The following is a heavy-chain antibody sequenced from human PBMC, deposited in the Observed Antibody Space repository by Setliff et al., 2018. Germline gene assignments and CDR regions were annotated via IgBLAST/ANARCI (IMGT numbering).Heavy chain of an antibody. CDR1: GYISTSYG. Sequence: ASVKVSCKASGYISTSYGITWVRQAPGQGLEWMGRISAYNGNTIYAQKFQGRITATIESSTGTAYMELRSLTSDDSAVYYCVREGVDTRSSTDYRYYMDVWGKGTTVTVSS. D-gene: IGHD5-18*01. J-gene: IGHJ6*03. CDR2: ISAYNGNT. CDR3: VREGVDTRSSTDYRYYMDV. V-gene: IGHV1-18*01.